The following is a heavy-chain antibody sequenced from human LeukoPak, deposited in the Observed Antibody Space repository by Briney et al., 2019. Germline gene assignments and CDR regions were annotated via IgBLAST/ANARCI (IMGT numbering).Heavy chain of an antibody. V-gene: IGHV5-51*01. CDR3: ARHKSFGTSNYGMDV. CDR2: IYPADSDT. J-gene: IGHJ6*02. D-gene: IGHD1/OR15-1a*01. CDR1: GYTFGTYW. Sequence: GESLKISCKGSGYTFGTYWIGWVRQMPGKGLEWMGIIYPADSDTRYSPSFQGQVTISADKSISTAYLQWSSLKASDTAMYYCARHKSFGTSNYGMDVWGQGTTVTVSS.